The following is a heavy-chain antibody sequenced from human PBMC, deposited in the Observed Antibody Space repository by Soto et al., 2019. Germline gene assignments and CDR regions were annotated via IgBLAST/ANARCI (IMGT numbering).Heavy chain of an antibody. Sequence: ASVKVSCKASGYTFTSYGISWVRQAPGQGLEWMGWISAYNGNTNYAQKLQGRVTMTTDTSTSTAYMELRSLSSDDTAVYYCARDPGRYCSSTSCYSPYFDYWGQGTLVTVSS. J-gene: IGHJ4*02. CDR1: GYTFTSYG. D-gene: IGHD2-2*02. CDR2: ISAYNGNT. CDR3: ARDPGRYCSSTSCYSPYFDY. V-gene: IGHV1-18*04.